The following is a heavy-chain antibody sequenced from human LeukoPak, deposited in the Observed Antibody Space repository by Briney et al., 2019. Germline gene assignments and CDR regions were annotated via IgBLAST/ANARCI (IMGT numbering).Heavy chain of an antibody. J-gene: IGHJ2*01. Sequence: GGSLRLSCAASGFGFSDYYMSWIRQVPGKGLEWISYISSPGSTTYYVDSVKGRFTISRDNAKNSLFLQMNSLRADDTAVYYCASGIQPRLSWFFDLWGRGTLVSVSS. CDR2: ISSPGSTT. D-gene: IGHD5-18*01. CDR3: ASGIQPRLSWFFDL. V-gene: IGHV3-11*01. CDR1: GFGFSDYY.